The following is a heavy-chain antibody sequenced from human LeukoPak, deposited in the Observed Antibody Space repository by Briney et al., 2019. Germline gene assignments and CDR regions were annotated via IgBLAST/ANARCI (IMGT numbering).Heavy chain of an antibody. CDR2: IKSDGSST. CDR1: GVTFSSYW. Sequence: PGGSLRLSCAASGVTFSSYWIHWVRQAPGKGLLWVSRIKSDGSSTTYADSVKGRFTISRDNAKNTLYLQMNSLRAEDTAVYYCARDQSSVFDYWGQGTLVTVSS. V-gene: IGHV3-74*01. D-gene: IGHD6-25*01. J-gene: IGHJ4*02. CDR3: ARDQSSVFDY.